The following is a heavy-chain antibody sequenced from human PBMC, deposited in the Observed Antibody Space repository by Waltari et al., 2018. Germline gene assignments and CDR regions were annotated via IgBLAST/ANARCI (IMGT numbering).Heavy chain of an antibody. V-gene: IGHV3-9*01. CDR3: ARDKGVWEGDTQYFGMDV. CDR1: GFKFDDYD. D-gene: IGHD1-26*01. CDR2: ITWNTYSI. Sequence: EVQLVESGGGLVQPGRSLRISCAASGFKFDDYDMHWVRRAPGKGLEWVSGITWNTYSIAYADSVKGRFTISRDNAKNSLYLQMNSLRVEDTALYFCARDKGVWEGDTQYFGMDVWGQGTTVTVSS. J-gene: IGHJ6*02.